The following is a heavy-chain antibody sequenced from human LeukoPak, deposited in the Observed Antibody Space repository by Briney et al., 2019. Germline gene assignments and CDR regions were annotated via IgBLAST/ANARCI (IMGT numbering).Heavy chain of an antibody. D-gene: IGHD2-15*01. CDR1: GFTFSSYA. CDR2: ISYDGSNK. J-gene: IGHJ4*02. V-gene: IGHV3-30-3*01. Sequence: GGSLRLSCAASGFTFSSYAMRWVRQAPGKGLEWVAVISYDGSNKYYADSVKGRFTISRDNAKNSVYLQMNSLRVEDTAVYYCANSLLGGQGTLVTVSS. CDR3: ANSLL.